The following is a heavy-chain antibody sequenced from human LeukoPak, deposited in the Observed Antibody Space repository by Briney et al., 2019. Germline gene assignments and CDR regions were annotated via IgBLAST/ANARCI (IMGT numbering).Heavy chain of an antibody. V-gene: IGHV3-43*02. J-gene: IGHJ4*02. CDR2: ISGDGGST. CDR1: GFTFDDYA. D-gene: IGHD3-22*01. Sequence: GGSLRLSCAASGFTFDDYAMHWVRQAPGKGLEWVSLISGDGGSTYYADSVKGRFTISGDNSKNSLYLQMNSLRTEDTASYYCAKENYDSSGYYWLYFDYWGQGTLVTVSS. CDR3: AKENYDSSGYYWLYFDY.